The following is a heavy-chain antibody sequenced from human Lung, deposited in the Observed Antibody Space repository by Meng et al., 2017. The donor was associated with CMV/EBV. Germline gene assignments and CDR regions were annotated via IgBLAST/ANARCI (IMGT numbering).Heavy chain of an antibody. J-gene: IGHJ6*02. CDR3: ARDSLYEPKYGTEV. Sequence: SXTXSLXCTVSGGSISSSSYYWSWIRQHPGKGPEWIGYVFHTGATYYSPSLNSRLTLSLDTSKNQFSLKLSSVTAADTAVYYCARDSLYEPKYGTEVGGPGTXVTVSS. CDR2: VFHTGAT. D-gene: IGHD5/OR15-5a*01. CDR1: GGSISSSSYY. V-gene: IGHV4-31*03.